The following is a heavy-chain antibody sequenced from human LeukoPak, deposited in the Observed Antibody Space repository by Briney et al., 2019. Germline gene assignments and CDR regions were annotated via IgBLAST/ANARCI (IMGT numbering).Heavy chain of an antibody. D-gene: IGHD3-22*01. Sequence: PGGSLRLSCAASGFTFSSYAMSWVRQAPGKGLEWVSAISGSGGSTYYADSVKGRFTISRDNSKNTLYLQMNSLRAEDTAVYYCAKHNAYDSSGYSYHFDSWGQGTLVTVSS. J-gene: IGHJ4*02. CDR2: ISGSGGST. CDR1: GFTFSSYA. V-gene: IGHV3-23*01. CDR3: AKHNAYDSSGYSYHFDS.